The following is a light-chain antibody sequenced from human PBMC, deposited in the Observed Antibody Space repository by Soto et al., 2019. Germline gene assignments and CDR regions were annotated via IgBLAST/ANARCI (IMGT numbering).Light chain of an antibody. CDR2: SNN. CDR3: AAWDDSLNGHYV. CDR1: SSNIGSNA. Sequence: QSVLPQPPSASGTPGQRVTISCSGSSSNIGSNAVNWYQQLPGTAPKLLIYSNNQRPSGVPDRFSGSKSGTSASLAISRLQSEDEADYYCAAWDDSLNGHYVFGSGTKVTV. J-gene: IGLJ1*01. V-gene: IGLV1-44*01.